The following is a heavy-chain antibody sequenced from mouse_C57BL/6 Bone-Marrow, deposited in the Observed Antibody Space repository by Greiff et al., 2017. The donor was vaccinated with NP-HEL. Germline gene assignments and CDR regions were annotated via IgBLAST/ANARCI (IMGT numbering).Heavy chain of an antibody. J-gene: IGHJ3*01. V-gene: IGHV2-9-1*01. CDR2: IWTGGGT. CDR3: ARGAY. CDR1: GFSLTSYA. Sequence: VQRVESGPGLVAPSQSLSITCTVSGFSLTSYAISWVRQPPGKGLEWLGGIWTGGGTNYNSALKSRQSISKDNSKSLVFLKMDSLQTDGTAMYYCARGAYWGQGTLVTVSA.